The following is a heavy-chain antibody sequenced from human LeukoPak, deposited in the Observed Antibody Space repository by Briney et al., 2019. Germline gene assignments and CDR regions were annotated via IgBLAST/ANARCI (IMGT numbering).Heavy chain of an antibody. CDR1: GYTFTGYY. CDR2: INPNSGGT. D-gene: IGHD2-2*01. V-gene: IGHV1-2*02. Sequence: GASVKVSCKASGYTFTGYYMHWVRQAPGQGLEWMGWINPNSGGTNYAQKFQGRVTMTRDTSISIAYMELSRLRSDDTAVYYCARAIVVVPAAGPLFDYWGQGTLVTVSS. CDR3: ARAIVVVPAAGPLFDY. J-gene: IGHJ4*02.